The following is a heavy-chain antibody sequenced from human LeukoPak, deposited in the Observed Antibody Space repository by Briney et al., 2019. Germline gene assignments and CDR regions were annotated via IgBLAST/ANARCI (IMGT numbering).Heavy chain of an antibody. CDR2: ISHDAKST. CDR3: ATDGGNYYDTAGNHLMRSYMDV. J-gene: IGHJ6*04. CDR1: GFTFSSYG. Sequence: GGSLRLSCATSGFTFSSYGMHWVRQVPGKGLEWVTVISHDAKSTYHVDSVKGRFTFSRDNSKNTLYLQMNSLRAEDTAVYYCATDGGNYYDTAGNHLMRSYMDVWGKGTTVTVSS. D-gene: IGHD3-22*01. V-gene: IGHV3-30*03.